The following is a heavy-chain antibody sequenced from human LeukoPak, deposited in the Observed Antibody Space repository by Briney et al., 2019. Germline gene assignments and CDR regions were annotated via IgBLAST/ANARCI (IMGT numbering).Heavy chain of an antibody. V-gene: IGHV3-21*01. J-gene: IGHJ6*03. D-gene: IGHD6-19*01. CDR3: ARIPEAGHLDYYYYYMDV. Sequence: GGSLRLSCAASGFTFSSYSMNWVRQAPGKGLEWVSSISSSSSYIYYADSVKGRFTISRDNAKNSLYLQMNSLRAEDTAVYYCARIPEAGHLDYYYYYMDVWGKGTTVTVSS. CDR2: ISSSSSYI. CDR1: GFTFSSYS.